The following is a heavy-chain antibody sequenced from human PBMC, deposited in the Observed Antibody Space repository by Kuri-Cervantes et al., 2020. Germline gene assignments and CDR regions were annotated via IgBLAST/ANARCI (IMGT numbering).Heavy chain of an antibody. Sequence: ASVKVSCKASGYTFTSYGISWVRQAPGQGLEWMGWMNPNSGNTGYAQKFQGRVTMTRNTSISTAYMELSSLRSEDTAVYYCARYDADTAMVTVYYYGMDVWGQGTTVTVSS. CDR3: ARYDADTAMVTVYYYGMDV. D-gene: IGHD5-18*01. CDR1: GYTFTSYG. J-gene: IGHJ6*02. CDR2: MNPNSGNT. V-gene: IGHV1-8*02.